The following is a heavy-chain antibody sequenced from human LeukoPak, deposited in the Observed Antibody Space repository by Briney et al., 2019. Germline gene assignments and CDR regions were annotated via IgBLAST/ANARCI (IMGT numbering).Heavy chain of an antibody. D-gene: IGHD5-24*01. J-gene: IGHJ4*02. Sequence: GGSLRLSCAASGFTISSYEMNWVRQAPGKGLEWVSYISGSGTTIYYADSVKGRFTISRDNAKNSLYLQMNSLRVEDTAVYYCAREWQFDYWGQGTLVTVSS. CDR2: ISGSGTTI. V-gene: IGHV3-48*03. CDR3: AREWQFDY. CDR1: GFTISSYE.